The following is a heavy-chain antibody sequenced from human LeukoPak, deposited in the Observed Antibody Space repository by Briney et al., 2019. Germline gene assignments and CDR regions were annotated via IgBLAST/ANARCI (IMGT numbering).Heavy chain of an antibody. CDR1: GGSFSGYY. J-gene: IGHJ4*02. Sequence: NPSETLSLTCAVYGGSFSGYYWSWIRQPPGKGLEWIGEINHSGSTNYNPSLKSRVTISVDTSKNQFSLKLSSVTAADTAVYYCARDQYYYFDYWGQGTLVTVSS. V-gene: IGHV4-34*01. D-gene: IGHD2-15*01. CDR3: ARDQYYYFDY. CDR2: INHSGST.